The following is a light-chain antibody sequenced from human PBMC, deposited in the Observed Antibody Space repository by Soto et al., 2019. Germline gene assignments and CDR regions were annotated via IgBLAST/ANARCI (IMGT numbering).Light chain of an antibody. Sequence: QSALTQPASVSGSPGQSITISCTGTSSDIGAYNYVSWYQHHPAKAPKFIIYDVSNRPSGVSDRFSGSKSGNTASLTISRLQAEDEADYYCNSYTSSSTYVFGTGTQLTVL. J-gene: IGLJ1*01. CDR1: SSDIGAYNY. CDR2: DVS. V-gene: IGLV2-14*03. CDR3: NSYTSSSTYV.